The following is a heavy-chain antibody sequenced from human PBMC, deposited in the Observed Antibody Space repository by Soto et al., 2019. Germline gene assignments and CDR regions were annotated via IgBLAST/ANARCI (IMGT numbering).Heavy chain of an antibody. D-gene: IGHD2-2*02. J-gene: IGHJ3*02. CDR1: GFTFSDYY. CDR3: AREIEGVVPAAISSLDAFDI. V-gene: IGHV3-11*01. CDR2: ISSSGSTI. Sequence: GGSLRLSCAASGFTFSDYYMSWIRQAPGKGLEWVSYISSSGSTIYYADSVKGRFTISRDNAKNSLYLQMNSLRAEDTAVYYCAREIEGVVPAAISSLDAFDIWGQGTMVTVSS.